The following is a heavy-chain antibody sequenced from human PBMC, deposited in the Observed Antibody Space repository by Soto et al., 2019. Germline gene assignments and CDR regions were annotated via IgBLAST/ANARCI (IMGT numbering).Heavy chain of an antibody. D-gene: IGHD3-10*01. CDR1: GGSISSRSYS. CDR3: ASRAMVRGVILYFDY. V-gene: IGHV4-39*07. CDR2: IYHSGST. Sequence: SETLSLTCTVSGGSISSRSYSWGWVRQPPGKGLEWIGEIYHSGSTNYNPSLKSRVTISVDKSENQFSLKLSSVTAADTAVYYCASRAMVRGVILYFDYWGQGTLVTVSS. J-gene: IGHJ4*02.